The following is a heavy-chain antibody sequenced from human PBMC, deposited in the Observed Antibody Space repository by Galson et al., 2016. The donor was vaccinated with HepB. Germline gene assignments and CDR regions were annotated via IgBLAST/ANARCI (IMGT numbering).Heavy chain of an antibody. J-gene: IGHJ5*02. CDR2: IYSGGST. Sequence: SLRLSCAASGFTVSNNYMRWVRQAPGTGLEWVXLIYSGGSTYYADYVKGRFTISRDSSKTTLYLQMNSLRAEDTAVYYCARNRHCSGGSCYGAWGQGTLVTVSS. CDR1: GFTVSNNY. V-gene: IGHV3-66*01. CDR3: ARNRHCSGGSCYGA. D-gene: IGHD2-15*01.